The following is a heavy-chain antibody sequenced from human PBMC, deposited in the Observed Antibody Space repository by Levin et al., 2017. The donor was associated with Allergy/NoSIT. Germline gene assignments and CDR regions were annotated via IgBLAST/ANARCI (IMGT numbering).Heavy chain of an antibody. CDR2: ISGSGGST. V-gene: IGHV3-23*01. CDR1: GFTFSSYA. Sequence: PGGSLRLSCAASGFTFSSYAMSWVRQAPGKGLEWVSGISGSGGSTDYADSVRGRFTISRDNSKNTLYLQMNSLRPEDTAVYYCAKHSSSSGKTPHDYWGQGTLVTVSS. CDR3: AKHSSSSGKTPHDY. J-gene: IGHJ4*02. D-gene: IGHD6-6*01.